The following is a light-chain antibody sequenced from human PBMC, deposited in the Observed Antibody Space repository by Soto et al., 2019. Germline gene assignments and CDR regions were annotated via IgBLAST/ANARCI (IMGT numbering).Light chain of an antibody. Sequence: QSVLTQPASVSGSPGQSITISCTGTSSDVGSYNLVSWYQQHPGKAPKLMIYEGTNRPSGVSNRFSGSKSGNTASLTVSGLQAEDEAHYYCSTYAGRVVFGGGTKVTVL. V-gene: IGLV2-23*01. J-gene: IGLJ2*01. CDR2: EGT. CDR1: SSDVGSYNL. CDR3: STYAGRVV.